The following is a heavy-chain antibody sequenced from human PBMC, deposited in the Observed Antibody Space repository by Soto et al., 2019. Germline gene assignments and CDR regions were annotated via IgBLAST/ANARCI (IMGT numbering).Heavy chain of an antibody. J-gene: IGHJ4*02. D-gene: IGHD3-22*01. CDR2: ISGSGGST. CDR3: AKKGLRYDSSGYYYFDY. V-gene: IGHV3-23*01. CDR1: GFTFSSYA. Sequence: GGSLRLSCAASGFTFSSYAMSWVRQAPGKGLEWVSAISGSGGSTYYADSVKGRCTISRDNSKNTLYLQMNSLRAEDTDVYYCAKKGLRYDSSGYYYFDYWGQGTLVTVSS.